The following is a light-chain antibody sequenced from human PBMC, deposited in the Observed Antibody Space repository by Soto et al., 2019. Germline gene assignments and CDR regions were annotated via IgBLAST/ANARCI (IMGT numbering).Light chain of an antibody. CDR3: QQSYSSPET. CDR2: AAS. V-gene: IGKV1-39*01. CDR1: QSIANY. Sequence: DIQMTQSPSSLSASVGDRVTITCRASQSIANYLNWYQQKPGKAPNLLIYAASTLLSGVPSRFSGRGSGTHFTLASSSLQPEDFATYYCQQSYSSPETFGQGTKVEIK. J-gene: IGKJ1*01.